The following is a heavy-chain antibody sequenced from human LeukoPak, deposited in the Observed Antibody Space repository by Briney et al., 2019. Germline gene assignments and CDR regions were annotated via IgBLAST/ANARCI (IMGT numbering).Heavy chain of an antibody. CDR1: GGSISSSNW. D-gene: IGHD6-13*01. CDR3: ARRGAAAGWGIDDY. J-gene: IGHJ4*02. CDR2: IYHSGST. Sequence: SETLSLTCAVSGGSISSSNWWSCVRQPPGKALEWIGEIYHSGSTNYNPSLKSRVSISVDKSKNQFSLKLSSVTAADTAVYYCARRGAAAGWGIDDYWGQGTLVTVSS. V-gene: IGHV4-4*02.